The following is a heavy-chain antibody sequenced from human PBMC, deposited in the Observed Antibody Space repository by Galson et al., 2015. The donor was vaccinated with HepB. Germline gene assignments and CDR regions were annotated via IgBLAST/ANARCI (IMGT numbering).Heavy chain of an antibody. D-gene: IGHD6-19*01. CDR2: IYSGGGT. CDR3: ARAGSSGWYGAFDI. J-gene: IGHJ3*02. V-gene: IGHV3-53*04. CDR1: GFTVSSNY. Sequence: SLRLSCAASGFTVSSNYMSWVRQAPGKGLEWVSVIYSGGGTYYADSVKGRFTISRHNSKNTLYLQMNSLRAEDTAVYYCARAGSSGWYGAFDIWGQGTMVTVSS.